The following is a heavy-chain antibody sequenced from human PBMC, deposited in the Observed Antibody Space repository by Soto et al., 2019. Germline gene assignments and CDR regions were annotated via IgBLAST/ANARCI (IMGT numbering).Heavy chain of an antibody. CDR3: IGGFPF. CDR2: IRSQPYGGTT. D-gene: IGHD3-10*01. Sequence: PGGSLRLSCTGSGFPFANFLMSWFRQAPGKGLEWVGFIRSQPYGGTTQYAASVRGRFTISRDDSKGIAYLQMNSQKSEESGMKFFIGGFPFWGQGTLVTVS. V-gene: IGHV3-49*03. J-gene: IGHJ1*01. CDR1: GFPFANFL.